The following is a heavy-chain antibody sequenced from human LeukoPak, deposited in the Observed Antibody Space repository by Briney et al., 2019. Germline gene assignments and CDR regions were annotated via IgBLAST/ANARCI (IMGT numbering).Heavy chain of an antibody. CDR2: IYYSGST. CDR3: ASQTGYYTDLPFGPVY. Sequence: PSETLSLTCTVSGGSISSGDYYWSWIRQPPGKGLEWIGYIYYSGSTYYNPSLKSRVTISVDTSKNQFSLKLSSVTAADTAVYYCASQTGYYTDLPFGPVYWGQGTLVTVSS. V-gene: IGHV4-30-4*01. D-gene: IGHD3/OR15-3a*01. J-gene: IGHJ4*02. CDR1: GGSISSGDYY.